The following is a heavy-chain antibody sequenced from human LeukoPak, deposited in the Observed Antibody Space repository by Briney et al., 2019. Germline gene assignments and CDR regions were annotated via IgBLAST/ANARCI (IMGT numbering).Heavy chain of an antibody. Sequence: REASVKVSCKASGYTFNKYGVSWLRQAPGQGLEWMGWISCYNGDTRYAQEFQGRVTMTKDTSTNTVHMELMSLGSDDTAVYYCARDPSNTSGYYVYHDYWGQGALVTVSS. J-gene: IGHJ4*02. D-gene: IGHD6-19*01. V-gene: IGHV1-18*01. CDR3: ARDPSNTSGYYVYHDY. CDR1: GYTFNKYG. CDR2: ISCYNGDT.